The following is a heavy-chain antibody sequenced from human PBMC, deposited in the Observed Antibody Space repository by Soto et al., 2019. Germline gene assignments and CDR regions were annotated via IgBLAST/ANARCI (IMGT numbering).Heavy chain of an antibody. Sequence: QGLEWMGGIIPIFGTANYAQKFQGRVTITADESTSTAYMELSSLRSEDTAVYYCARTSAAGKYYYGMDVRGQGTTVTVSS. V-gene: IGHV1-69*01. J-gene: IGHJ6*02. CDR3: ARTSAAGKYYYGMDV. CDR2: IIPIFGTA. D-gene: IGHD6-13*01.